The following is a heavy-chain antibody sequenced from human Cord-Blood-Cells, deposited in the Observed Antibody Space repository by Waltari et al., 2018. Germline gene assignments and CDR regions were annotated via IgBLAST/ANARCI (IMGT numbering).Heavy chain of an antibody. J-gene: IGHJ4*02. CDR2: IYYSGST. Sequence: QVQLQESGPGLVKPSETLSLTCTVPGGSVSSGSYYWSWIRQPPGKGLEWIGYIYYSGSTNYNPSLKSRVTISVDTSKNQFSLKLSSVTAADTAVYYCARASGVDGSGSYYDYWGQGTLVTVSS. CDR3: ARASGVDGSGSYYDY. D-gene: IGHD3-10*01. CDR1: GGSVSSGSYY. V-gene: IGHV4-61*01.